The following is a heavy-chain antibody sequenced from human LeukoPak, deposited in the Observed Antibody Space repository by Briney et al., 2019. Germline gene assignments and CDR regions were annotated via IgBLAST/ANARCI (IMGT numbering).Heavy chain of an antibody. CDR1: GGSFSGYY. Sequence: SETLSLTCAVYGGSFSGYYWSWIRQPPGKGLEWIGEINHSGSTNYNPSLKSRVTISVDTSKNQFSLKLSSATAADTAVYYCAIGVVVAATVYWGQGTLVTVSS. CDR2: INHSGST. D-gene: IGHD2-15*01. J-gene: IGHJ4*02. CDR3: AIGVVVAATVY. V-gene: IGHV4-34*01.